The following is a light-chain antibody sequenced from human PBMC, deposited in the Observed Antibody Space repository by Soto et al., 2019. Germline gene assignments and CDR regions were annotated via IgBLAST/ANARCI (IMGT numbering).Light chain of an antibody. J-gene: IGKJ5*01. CDR3: QQSYDTLSLT. Sequence: DIQMTQSPSTLSASVGDRVTITCRASQSISSWLAWYQQKPGKAPKLLIYKASSLESGVPSRFSGSGSGTDFTLTISSLQPEDFATYYCQQSYDTLSLTFGQGTRLEIK. CDR2: KAS. CDR1: QSISSW. V-gene: IGKV1-5*03.